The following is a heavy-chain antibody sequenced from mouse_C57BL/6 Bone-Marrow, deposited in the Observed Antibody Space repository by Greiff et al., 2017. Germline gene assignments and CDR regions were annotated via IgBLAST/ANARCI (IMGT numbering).Heavy chain of an antibody. V-gene: IGHV5-9*01. CDR1: GFTFSSYT. CDR3: TRHVRYYAMDY. Sequence: EVHLVESGGGLVKPGGSLKLSCAASGFTFSSYTMSWVRQTPEKRLEWVATISGGGGNTYYPDSVKGRFTISRDNAKNTLYLQMSSLRSEDTALYYCTRHVRYYAMDYWGQGTSVTVSS. CDR2: ISGGGGNT. J-gene: IGHJ4*01.